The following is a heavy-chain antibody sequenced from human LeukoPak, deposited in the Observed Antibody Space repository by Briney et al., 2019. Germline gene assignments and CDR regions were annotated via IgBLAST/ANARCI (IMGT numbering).Heavy chain of an antibody. CDR2: ISGSGAST. CDR1: GFTFSSYA. CDR3: AAARCSSTSCYNYYYYGMDV. V-gene: IGHV3-23*01. D-gene: IGHD2-2*02. Sequence: GASLRLSCAASGFTFSSYAMSWVRQAPGKGLEWVSAISGSGASTYYADSVKGRFTISRDNSKNTLYLQMNSLRAEDTAVYYCAAARCSSTSCYNYYYYGMDVWGQGTTVTVSS. J-gene: IGHJ6*02.